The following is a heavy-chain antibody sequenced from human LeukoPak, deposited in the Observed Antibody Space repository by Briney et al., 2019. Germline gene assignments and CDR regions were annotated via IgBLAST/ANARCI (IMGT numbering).Heavy chain of an antibody. CDR1: GSTFSSSA. CDR3: AKQLGYCSDGSCYFPY. CDR2: ISNNGGYT. D-gene: IGHD2-15*01. V-gene: IGHV3-23*01. Sequence: PGGSLRLSCAASGSTFSSSAMSWVRQAPGKGLEWVSAISNNGGYTYYADSVQGRFTISRDNSKSTLRLQMNSLRAEDTAVYYCAKQLGYCSDGSCYFPYWGQGTLVTVSS. J-gene: IGHJ4*02.